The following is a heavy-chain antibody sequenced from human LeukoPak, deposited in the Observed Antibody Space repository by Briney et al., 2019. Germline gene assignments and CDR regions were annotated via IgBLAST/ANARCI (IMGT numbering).Heavy chain of an antibody. D-gene: IGHD3-22*01. Sequence: GGSLRLSCAASGFTFSTYSMNWVRQAPGKGLEWVSSISSSSTYIDYADSVKGRFTISRDNAKNSLYLQMNSLRAEDTAVYYCARGWYYDGSTYYWGQGTLVTVSS. J-gene: IGHJ4*02. CDR1: GFTFSTYS. CDR2: ISSSSTYI. CDR3: ARGWYYDGSTYY. V-gene: IGHV3-21*06.